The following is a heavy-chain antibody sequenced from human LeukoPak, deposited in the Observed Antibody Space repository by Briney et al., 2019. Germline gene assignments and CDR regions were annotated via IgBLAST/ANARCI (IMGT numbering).Heavy chain of an antibody. CDR3: ARVGSSSWKGFDP. CDR1: GGSFSGYY. CDR2: INHSGST. D-gene: IGHD6-13*01. V-gene: IGHV4-34*01. Sequence: PSETLSLTCAVYGGSFSGYYWSWIRQPPGKGLEWIGEINHSGSTNYNPSLKSRVTIPVDTSKNQFSLKLSSVTAADTAVYYCARVGSSSWKGFDPWGQGTLVTVSS. J-gene: IGHJ5*02.